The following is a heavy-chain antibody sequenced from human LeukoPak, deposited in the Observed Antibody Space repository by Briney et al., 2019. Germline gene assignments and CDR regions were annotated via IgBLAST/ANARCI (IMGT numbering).Heavy chain of an antibody. CDR1: GGSISSYY. D-gene: IGHD6-13*01. V-gene: IGHV4-59*08. CDR3: SRGLYSSTWPDY. CDR2: IHYSGGT. Sequence: SETLSLTCTVSGGSISSYYRSWIRQPPGKGLEWIGYIHYSGGTDYNPSLKSRVTISIDTSKNQLSLKLSSVTAADTAVYYCSRGLYSSTWPDYWGQGTLVTVSS. J-gene: IGHJ4*02.